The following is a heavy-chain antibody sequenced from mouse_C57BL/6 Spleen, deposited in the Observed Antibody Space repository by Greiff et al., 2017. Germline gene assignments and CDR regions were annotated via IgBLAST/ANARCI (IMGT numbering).Heavy chain of an antibody. CDR3: AREGLTTVVAPGFAY. V-gene: IGHV1-82*01. CDR1: GYAFSSSW. Sequence: VQGVESGPELVKPGASVEISCKASGYAFSSSWMNWVKQRPGKGLEWIGRIYPGDGDTNHNGKFKGKATLTADKSSSTAYMQLSSLTSEDSAVYFCAREGLTTVVAPGFAYWGQGTLVTVSA. J-gene: IGHJ3*01. CDR2: IYPGDGDT. D-gene: IGHD1-1*01.